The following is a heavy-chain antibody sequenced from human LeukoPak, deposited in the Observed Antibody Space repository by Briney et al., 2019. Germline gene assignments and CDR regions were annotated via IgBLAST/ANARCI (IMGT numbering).Heavy chain of an antibody. D-gene: IGHD1-26*01. Sequence: SETLSLTCIVSGGSISSYYWSWIRQPPGKGLEWIGYIFSSGSTNSNPSLKSRVTISVDTSKTQFSLKMTSVTAADTAVYYCARQGSGGRAFDIWGQGTMVTVSS. CDR2: IFSSGST. J-gene: IGHJ3*02. CDR1: GGSISSYY. V-gene: IGHV4-59*08. CDR3: ARQGSGGRAFDI.